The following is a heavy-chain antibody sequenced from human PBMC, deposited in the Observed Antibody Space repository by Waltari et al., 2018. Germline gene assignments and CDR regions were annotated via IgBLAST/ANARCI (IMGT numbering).Heavy chain of an antibody. V-gene: IGHV1-69*05. D-gene: IGHD6-6*01. CDR1: GGTFSSYA. Sequence: QVQLVQSGAEVKKPGSSVKVSCKASGGTFSSYAISWVRQAPGQGLEWMGGIIPSFGTANDAQKYQGRVTMTTDESTSTAYMELSSLRSEDTAVYYCARDIESYSAARRDAFDIWGQGTMVTVSS. J-gene: IGHJ3*02. CDR2: IIPSFGTA. CDR3: ARDIESYSAARRDAFDI.